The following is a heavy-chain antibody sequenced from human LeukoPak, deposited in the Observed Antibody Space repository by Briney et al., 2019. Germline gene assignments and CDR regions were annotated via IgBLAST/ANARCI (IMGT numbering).Heavy chain of an antibody. V-gene: IGHV3-11*04. CDR2: ISSSGSTI. J-gene: IGHJ3*02. CDR3: ARDFVVVPAASLGGGPPHHDAFDI. D-gene: IGHD2-2*01. Sequence: GGSLRLSCAASGFTFSDYYMSWIRQAPGKGLEWVSYISSSGSTIYYADSVKGRFTISRDNSKNTLYLQMNSLRAEDTAVYYCARDFVVVPAASLGGGPPHHDAFDIWGQGTMVTVSS. CDR1: GFTFSDYY.